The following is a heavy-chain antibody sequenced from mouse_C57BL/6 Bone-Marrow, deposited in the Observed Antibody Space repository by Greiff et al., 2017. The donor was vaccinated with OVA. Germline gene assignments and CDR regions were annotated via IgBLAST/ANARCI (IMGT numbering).Heavy chain of an antibody. D-gene: IGHD1-1*01. J-gene: IGHJ2*01. V-gene: IGHV6-3*01. Sequence: EVKVEESGGGLVQPGGSMKLSCVASGFTFSNYWMNWVRQSPEKGLEWVAQIRLKSDNYATNYAESVKGRFTISRDDSKSSVYLQMNNLTAEDTVIYYCTTGGYYYRSSNGYWGQGTTLTVSS. CDR1: GFTFSNYW. CDR2: IRLKSDNYAT. CDR3: TTGGYYYRSSNGY.